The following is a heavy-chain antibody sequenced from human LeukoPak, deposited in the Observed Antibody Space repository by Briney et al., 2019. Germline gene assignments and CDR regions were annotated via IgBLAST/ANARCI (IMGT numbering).Heavy chain of an antibody. CDR3: ARGSGPFDP. CDR2: INHSGST. CDR1: GGSFSGYY. D-gene: IGHD3-10*01. Sequence: SETLSLTCAVYGGSFSGYYWSWIRQPPGKGLEWIGEINHSGSTNYNPSLKSRVTIPVDTSKNQFSLKLSSVTAADTAVYYCARGSGPFDPWGQGTLVTVSS. J-gene: IGHJ5*02. V-gene: IGHV4-34*01.